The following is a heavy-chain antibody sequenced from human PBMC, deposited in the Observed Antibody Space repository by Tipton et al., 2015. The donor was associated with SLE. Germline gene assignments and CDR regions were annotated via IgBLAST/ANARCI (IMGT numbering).Heavy chain of an antibody. D-gene: IGHD3-10*01. CDR1: GGSLSSGGYL. J-gene: IGHJ6*03. CDR2: INHSGST. CDR3: TRGVRYYGSGNYPYFYYFMDV. V-gene: IGHV4-34*01. Sequence: TLSLTCAVSGGSLSSGGYLWSWIRQAPGKGLEWIGEINHSGSTNYNPSLKSRLTISVDTSKNQFSLKLSSVTAADTAVYYCTRGVRYYGSGNYPYFYYFMDVWGIGTTVTVSS.